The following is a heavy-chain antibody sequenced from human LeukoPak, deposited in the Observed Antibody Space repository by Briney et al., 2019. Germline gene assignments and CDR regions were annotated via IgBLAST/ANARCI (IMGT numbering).Heavy chain of an antibody. CDR2: IYYSGST. CDR3: AREVADYDFWSGYSSYNWFDP. D-gene: IGHD3-3*01. CDR1: GGSISSYY. J-gene: IGHJ5*02. Sequence: PSETLSLTCTVSGGSISSYYWSWIWQPPGKGLEWIGYIYYSGSTNYNPSLKSRVTISVDTSKNQFSLKLSSVTAADTAVYYCAREVADYDFWSGYSSYNWFDPWGQGTLVTVFS. V-gene: IGHV4-59*01.